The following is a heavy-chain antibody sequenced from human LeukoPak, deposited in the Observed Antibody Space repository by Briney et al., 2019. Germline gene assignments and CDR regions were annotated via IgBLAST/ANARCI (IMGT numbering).Heavy chain of an antibody. CDR3: AKDANYLRSGSFFIPFDY. D-gene: IGHD4/OR15-4a*01. J-gene: IGHJ4*02. CDR2: ISGSGVGT. Sequence: PGESLRLSCAASGFTLSRTAMSWVRQAPGKGLEWVATISGSGVGTYYAASVKGRLNISRDNSKNTLYLQMNSLRTEDTAIYYCAKDANYLRSGSFFIPFDYWGQGTLVTVYS. V-gene: IGHV3-23*01. CDR1: GFTLSRTA.